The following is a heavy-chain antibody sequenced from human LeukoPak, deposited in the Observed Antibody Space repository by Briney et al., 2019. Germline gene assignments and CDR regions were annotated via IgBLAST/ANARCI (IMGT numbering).Heavy chain of an antibody. D-gene: IGHD2-2*01. CDR1: GFTFSGHA. V-gene: IGHV3-23*01. Sequence: GGSPRLSCAPSGFTFSGHALSWVRQAPGKGLEWVSSFSGSGYNTYYADSVKGRFTISRDNSKNTVYLQMNSLRAEDTAVYYCAKDPYGTRYFDYWGQGTLVTVSS. J-gene: IGHJ4*02. CDR3: AKDPYGTRYFDY. CDR2: FSGSGYNT.